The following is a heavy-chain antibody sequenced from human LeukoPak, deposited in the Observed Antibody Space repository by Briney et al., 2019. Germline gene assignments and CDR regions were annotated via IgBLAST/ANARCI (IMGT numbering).Heavy chain of an antibody. J-gene: IGHJ5*02. CDR2: IIPLFGTA. V-gene: IGHV1-69*13. Sequence: ASVKVSCKASGGTFSSYAISWVRQAPGQGLEWMGGIIPLFGTANYAQKFQGRVTITADESTSTAYMELSSLRSEDTAVYYCARDRLSQKGFDPWGQGTLVTVSS. CDR1: GGTFSSYA. CDR3: ARDRLSQKGFDP.